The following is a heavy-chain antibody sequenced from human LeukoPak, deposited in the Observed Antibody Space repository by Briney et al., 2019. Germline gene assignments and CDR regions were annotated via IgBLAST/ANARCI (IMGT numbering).Heavy chain of an antibody. J-gene: IGHJ4*02. CDR1: GYSFTSYW. Sequence: GESLKISCKGSGYSFTSYWIGWVRQMPGKGLEWMGIIYPGDSDTRYSPSFQGQVTISADKSISTAYLQWSSLKASDTAMYYCARHRMGPHYDILTGYYPDYWGQGTLVTVSS. V-gene: IGHV5-51*01. CDR2: IYPGDSDT. D-gene: IGHD3-9*01. CDR3: ARHRMGPHYDILTGYYPDY.